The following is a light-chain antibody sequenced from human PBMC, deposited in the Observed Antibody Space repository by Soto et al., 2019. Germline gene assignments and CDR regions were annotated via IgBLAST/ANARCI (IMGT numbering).Light chain of an antibody. J-gene: IGKJ5*01. V-gene: IGKV3D-20*02. CDR2: GAS. CDR1: QSVSSSY. CDR3: QVRTNWSIA. Sequence: EIVLTQSPGTLSLSPGERATLSCRASQSVSSSYLAWYQQKPGQAPRLLIYGASNRATGIPARFSGTGSGTDFTLTINNLEPEDFAVYYCQVRTNWSIAFGRGTRLETK.